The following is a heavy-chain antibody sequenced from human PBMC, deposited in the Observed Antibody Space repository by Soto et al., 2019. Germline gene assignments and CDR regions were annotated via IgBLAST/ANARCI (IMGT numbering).Heavy chain of an antibody. J-gene: IGHJ4*02. CDR3: AKSLDDGSGYYYYKNDY. V-gene: IGHV3-30*18. CDR2: ISYDGSNK. CDR1: GFTFSSYG. D-gene: IGHD3-22*01. Sequence: QVQLVESGGGVVQPGRSLRLSCAASGFTFSSYGMHWVRQAPGKGLEWVAVISYDGSNKYYADSVKGRFTISRDNSKNTLYLQMNSLRAEDTAVYDCAKSLDDGSGYYYYKNDYWGQGTLVTVSS.